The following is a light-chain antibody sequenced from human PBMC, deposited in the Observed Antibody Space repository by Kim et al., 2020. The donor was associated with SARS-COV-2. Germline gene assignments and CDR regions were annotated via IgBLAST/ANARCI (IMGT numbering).Light chain of an antibody. J-gene: IGKJ1*01. CDR1: QSVSSY. CDR3: QQRSNWSWT. V-gene: IGKV3-11*01. Sequence: EIVLTQSPATLSLSPGQGATLSCRASQSVSSYLAWYQQKPGQAPRLLIYDASNRATGIPARFSGSGSGTDFTLTISSLEPEDVAVYYCQQRSNWSWTFGQGTKVDIK. CDR2: DAS.